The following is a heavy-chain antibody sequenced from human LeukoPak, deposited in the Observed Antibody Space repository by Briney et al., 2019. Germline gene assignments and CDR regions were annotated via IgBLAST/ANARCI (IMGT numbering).Heavy chain of an antibody. J-gene: IGHJ4*02. CDR1: GFTFDDYG. CDR2: INWNGGST. D-gene: IGHD3-16*01. Sequence: GGSLRLSCAASGFTFDDYGMSWVRQAPGKELEWVSGINWNGGSTGYADSVKGRFTISRDNAKNSLYLQMNSLRAEDTALYYCARDNDNYVWGSPSSYWGQGTLVTVSS. V-gene: IGHV3-20*04. CDR3: ARDNDNYVWGSPSSY.